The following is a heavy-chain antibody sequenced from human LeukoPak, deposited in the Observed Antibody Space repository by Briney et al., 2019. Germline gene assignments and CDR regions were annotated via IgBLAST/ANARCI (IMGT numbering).Heavy chain of an antibody. CDR2: FWSDGTNQ. J-gene: IGHJ4*02. CDR1: GFTFSHFG. CDR3: AKDAQRGFDYSNSLEH. Sequence: PGRSLTLSCEASGFTFSHFGMHWVRQAPGKGLKGGAVFWSDGTNQYYADSVKGRFTISRDNFKNKVSLQMKRLRAEDTAVYYCAKDAQRGFDYSNSLEHWGQGTLVTVSS. D-gene: IGHD4-11*01. V-gene: IGHV3-33*03.